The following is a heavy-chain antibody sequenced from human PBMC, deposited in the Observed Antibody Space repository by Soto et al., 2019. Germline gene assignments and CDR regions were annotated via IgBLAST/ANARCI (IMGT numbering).Heavy chain of an antibody. V-gene: IGHV3-30*18. D-gene: IGHD6-19*01. J-gene: IGHJ4*02. CDR3: AKEDRGWSHFDY. CDR2: ISYDGSNK. CDR1: GFTFSSYG. Sequence: QVQLVESGGGVVQPGRSLRLSCAASGFTFSSYGMHWVRQAPGKGLEWVAVISYDGSNKYYADSVKGRFTISRDNSKNTLYLQMNSLRAEDTAVYYCAKEDRGWSHFDYWGQVTLVTVSS.